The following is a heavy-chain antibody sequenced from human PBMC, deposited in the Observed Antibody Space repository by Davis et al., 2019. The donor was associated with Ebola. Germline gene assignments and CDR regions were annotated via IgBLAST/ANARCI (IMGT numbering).Heavy chain of an antibody. CDR3: ARDCDEVDYSKYYYYGMDV. CDR2: IIPIFGTA. CDR1: GYTFSDYY. V-gene: IGHV1-69*13. J-gene: IGHJ6*02. Sequence: SVKVSCKASGYTFSDYYMHWVRQAPGQGLEWMGGIIPIFGTANYAQKFQGRVTITADESTSTAYMELSSLRSEDTAVYYCARDCDEVDYSKYYYYGMDVWGQGTTVTVSS. D-gene: IGHD4-11*01.